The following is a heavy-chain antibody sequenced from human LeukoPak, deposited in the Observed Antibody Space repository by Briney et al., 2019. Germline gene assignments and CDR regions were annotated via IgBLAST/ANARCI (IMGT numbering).Heavy chain of an antibody. CDR3: ARVSSSWYQDWYFDL. Sequence: PSETLSLTCTVSGGSISSSSYYWGWIRQPSGKGLEWIGSIYYSGSTYYNPSLKSRVSMSVDTSKRQFSLKLSSVTAADTAVYYCARVSSSWYQDWYFDLWGRGTVVTVSS. J-gene: IGHJ2*01. D-gene: IGHD6-13*01. CDR1: GGSISSSSYY. V-gene: IGHV4-39*07. CDR2: IYYSGST.